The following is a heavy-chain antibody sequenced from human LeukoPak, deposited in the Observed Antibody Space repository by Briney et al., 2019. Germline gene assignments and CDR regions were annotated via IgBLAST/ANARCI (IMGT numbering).Heavy chain of an antibody. CDR2: INPNSGGT. Sequence: GASVKSSCKASGYTVTGYYMHWVGQAPGQGLEWMGWINPNSGGTNYAQKFQGRVTMTRDTSISTAYMELSRLRSGDTAVYYCARDLLVGSEAFDIWGQGTMVTVSS. J-gene: IGHJ3*02. CDR1: GYTVTGYY. D-gene: IGHD2-15*01. V-gene: IGHV1-2*02. CDR3: ARDLLVGSEAFDI.